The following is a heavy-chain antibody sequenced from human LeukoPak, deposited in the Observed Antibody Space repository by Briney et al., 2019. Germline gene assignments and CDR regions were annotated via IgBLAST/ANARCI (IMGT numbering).Heavy chain of an antibody. D-gene: IGHD1-26*01. J-gene: IGHJ5*02. Sequence: GGCLRLSCAASGFTFSSYSMNWVRQAPGKGLEWVSSISSSSSYIYYADSVKGRFTISRDNAKNSLYLQMNSLRAEDTAVYYCARDGGGSYLWYWFDPWGQGTLVTVSS. V-gene: IGHV3-21*01. CDR1: GFTFSSYS. CDR2: ISSSSSYI. CDR3: ARDGGGSYLWYWFDP.